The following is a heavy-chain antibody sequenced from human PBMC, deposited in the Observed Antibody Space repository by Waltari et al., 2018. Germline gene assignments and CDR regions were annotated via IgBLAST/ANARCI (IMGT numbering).Heavy chain of an antibody. Sequence: EVQLVESGGGLIQPGGSLRLSCEVSGFTVSNNYIGWVRQAPGKGVGWVSVIYSGGDTYDADAVRGRFTISRDYSKNTLYLQMNSLRVEDTALYYCATWTGGSLGAFDNWGQGTMVTVSS. D-gene: IGHD7-27*01. V-gene: IGHV3-53*01. CDR1: GFTVSNNY. J-gene: IGHJ3*02. CDR2: IYSGGDT. CDR3: ATWTGGSLGAFDN.